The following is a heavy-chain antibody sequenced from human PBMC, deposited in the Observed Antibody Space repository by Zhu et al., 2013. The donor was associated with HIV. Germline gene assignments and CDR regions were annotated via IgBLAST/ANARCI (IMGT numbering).Heavy chain of an antibody. J-gene: IGHJ4*02. CDR3: ARVREDWILYEWDY. D-gene: IGHD3-9*01. Sequence: QVQLQESGPGLVKPSETLSLTCTVSGYSISSGYYWGWIRQPPGKGLEWIGSIYHSGSTYYNPSLKSRLTISVDTSKNHFSLRLSSVTAADTAVYYCARVREDWILYEWDYWGQGTLVTVSS. V-gene: IGHV4-38-2*02. CDR1: GYSISSGYY. CDR2: IYHSGST.